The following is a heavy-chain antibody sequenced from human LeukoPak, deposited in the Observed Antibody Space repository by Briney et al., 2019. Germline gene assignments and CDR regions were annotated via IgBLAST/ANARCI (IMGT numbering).Heavy chain of an antibody. Sequence: GASVKVSCKASGYTFTSYWIGWVRQMPGKGLEWMGIIYPGDSDTRYSPSFQGQVTISADKSISTAYLQWSSLKASDTAMYYCARGYYDSSGPNVGNWFDPWGQGTLVTVSS. CDR2: IYPGDSDT. CDR3: ARGYYDSSGPNVGNWFDP. J-gene: IGHJ5*02. D-gene: IGHD3-22*01. CDR1: GYTFTSYW. V-gene: IGHV5-51*03.